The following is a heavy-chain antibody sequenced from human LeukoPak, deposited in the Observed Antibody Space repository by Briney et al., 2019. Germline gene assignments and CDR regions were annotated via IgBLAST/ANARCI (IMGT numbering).Heavy chain of an antibody. Sequence: SETLSLTCNVSGGSISRYYWAWIRQPPGMGLESIGKIHNGGNAYYNPSLKSRVTISVDTSKNQFSLKLSSVTAADTAVYYCARSGVAVTPFGPWGQGTLVTVSS. CDR3: ARSGVAVTPFGP. CDR2: IHNGGNA. V-gene: IGHV4-39*07. CDR1: GGSISRYY. J-gene: IGHJ5*02. D-gene: IGHD4-11*01.